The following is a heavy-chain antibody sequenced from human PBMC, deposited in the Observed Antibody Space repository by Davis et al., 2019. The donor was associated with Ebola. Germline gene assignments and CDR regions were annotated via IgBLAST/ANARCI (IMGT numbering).Heavy chain of an antibody. V-gene: IGHV1-18*04. CDR1: GYTFTSYY. D-gene: IGHD3-9*01. Sequence: ASVKVSCKASGYTFTSYYMHWVRQAPGQGLEWMGWISGYNGNTNYEQKFQGRVTMTTDTYTSTAYMELRSLRSDDTAVYYCARSRITIAPHNWFDPWGQGTLVTVSS. CDR3: ARSRITIAPHNWFDP. CDR2: ISGYNGNT. J-gene: IGHJ5*02.